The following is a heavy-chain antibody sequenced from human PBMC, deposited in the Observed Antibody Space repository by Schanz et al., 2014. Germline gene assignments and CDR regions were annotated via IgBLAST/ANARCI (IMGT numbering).Heavy chain of an antibody. CDR2: ISGSGGST. CDR1: GFTFSSYA. V-gene: IGHV3-23*04. D-gene: IGHD3-22*01. CDR3: AKDPSHGDYDYYFDY. J-gene: IGHJ4*02. Sequence: EVQLVESGGGVVQPGRSLRLSCAASGFTFSSYAMHWVRQAPGKGLEWVSAISGSGGSTYYADSVKGRFTISRDNSKNTLYLQMNSLRAEDTAVYYCAKDPSHGDYDYYFDYWGQGTLVTVSS.